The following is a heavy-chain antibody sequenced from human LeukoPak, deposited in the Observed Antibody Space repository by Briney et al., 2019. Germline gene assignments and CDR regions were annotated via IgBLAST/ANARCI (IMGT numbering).Heavy chain of an antibody. CDR3: ARGDDFWSGSYYYMDV. J-gene: IGHJ6*03. V-gene: IGHV1-2*02. Sequence: ASVKVSCKASGYTFTGYYMHWVRQAPRQGLEWMGWINPNSGGTNYAQKFQGRVTMTRDTSISTAYMELSRLRSDDTAVYYCARGDDFWSGSYYYMDVWGKGTTVTVSS. D-gene: IGHD3-3*01. CDR2: INPNSGGT. CDR1: GYTFTGYY.